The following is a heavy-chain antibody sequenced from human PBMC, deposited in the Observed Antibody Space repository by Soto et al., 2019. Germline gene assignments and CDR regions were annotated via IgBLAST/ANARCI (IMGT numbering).Heavy chain of an antibody. CDR2: IYPGDSDT. CDR3: ARGYFCSSTSCYITGYNWSDP. D-gene: IGHD2-2*02. J-gene: IGHJ5*02. V-gene: IGHV5-51*01. CDR1: GYSFTSYW. Sequence: GESLKISCKGSGYSFTSYWIGWVRQMPGKGLEWMGIIYPGDSDTRYSPSFQGQVTISADKSISTAYLQWSSLKASDTAMYYCARGYFCSSTSCYITGYNWSDPWGQGTLVTVSS.